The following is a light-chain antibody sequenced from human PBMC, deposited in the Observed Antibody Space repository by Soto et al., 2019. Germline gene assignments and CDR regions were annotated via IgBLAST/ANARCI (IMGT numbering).Light chain of an antibody. J-gene: IGLJ1*01. Sequence: SYELTQPPSVTVSPGQTARITCSGEALPTQYAYWFQQKPGQAPVQVIYKDSERPSGIPERFSGSSSGTTVTLTISGVQAEDEADYYCQSADSSGTSLVFGTGTKLTVL. CDR1: ALPTQY. CDR3: QSADSSGTSLV. V-gene: IGLV3-25*02. CDR2: KDS.